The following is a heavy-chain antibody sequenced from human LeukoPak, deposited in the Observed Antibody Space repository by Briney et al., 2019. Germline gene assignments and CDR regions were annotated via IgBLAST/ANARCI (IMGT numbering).Heavy chain of an antibody. V-gene: IGHV4-59*01. Sequence: SETLSLTCTVSGGSISSYYWSWIRQPPGKGLEWIGYIYYSGSTNYNPSLKSRVTISVDTSKNQFSLKLSSVTAADTAVYYCARETPYYYDSSAAGWFDPWGQGTLVTASS. D-gene: IGHD3-22*01. CDR2: IYYSGST. CDR3: ARETPYYYDSSAAGWFDP. J-gene: IGHJ5*02. CDR1: GGSISSYY.